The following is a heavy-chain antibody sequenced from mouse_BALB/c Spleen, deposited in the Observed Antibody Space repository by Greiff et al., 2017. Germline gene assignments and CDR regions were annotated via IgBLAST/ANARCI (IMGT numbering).Heavy chain of an antibody. D-gene: IGHD2-1*01. Sequence: DLVKPGASVKLSCKASGYTFTSYWINWIKQRPGQGLEWIGRIAPGSGSTYYNEMFKGKATLTVDTSSSTAYIQLSSLTSDDSAVYFCARSNGNFGAYWGQGTLVTVSA. J-gene: IGHJ3*01. CDR1: GYTFTSYW. CDR3: ARSNGNFGAY. CDR2: IAPGSGST. V-gene: IGHV1S41*01.